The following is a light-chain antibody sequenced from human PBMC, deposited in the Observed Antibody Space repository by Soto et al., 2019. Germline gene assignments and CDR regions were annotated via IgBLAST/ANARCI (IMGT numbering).Light chain of an antibody. Sequence: EIVLKMSPATLSLSPRERATLSCRAAQSVGTRLAWYQHKTGQAPRLLIYGASSRATGVPARFSGSGSGTDFTLTISSLEPEDFAVYYCQQRSNWPRTFGQGTKVDIK. CDR2: GAS. J-gene: IGKJ1*01. CDR1: QSVGTR. V-gene: IGKV3-11*01. CDR3: QQRSNWPRT.